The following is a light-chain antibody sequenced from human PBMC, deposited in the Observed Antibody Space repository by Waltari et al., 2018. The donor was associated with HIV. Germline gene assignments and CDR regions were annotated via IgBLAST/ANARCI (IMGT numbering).Light chain of an antibody. V-gene: IGKV4-1*01. J-gene: IGKJ2*01. Sequence: DIVVTQSPDSLAVSLGERATINCKSSQTLLYNKNNKNYLAWYQRKPGQPPKLLIYWASTRQSGVPDRFSGSGSGTDFTLTISGLEPEDFAVYSCQQYGRSPYTFGQGTRLEIK. CDR1: QTLLYNKNNKNY. CDR3: QQYGRSPYT. CDR2: WAS.